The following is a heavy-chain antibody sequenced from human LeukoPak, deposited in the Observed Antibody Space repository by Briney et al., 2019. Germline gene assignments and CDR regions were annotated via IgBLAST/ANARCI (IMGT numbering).Heavy chain of an antibody. D-gene: IGHD2-15*01. CDR2: IIPIFGTA. V-gene: IGHV1-69*13. Sequence: SVKVSCKASGGTFSSYAISWVRQAPGQGLEWMGGIIPIFGTANYAQKFQGRVTITADESTSTAYMELSSLRSKDTAVYYCARTDCSGGSCYPYYFDYWGQGTLVTVSS. J-gene: IGHJ4*02. CDR3: ARTDCSGGSCYPYYFDY. CDR1: GGTFSSYA.